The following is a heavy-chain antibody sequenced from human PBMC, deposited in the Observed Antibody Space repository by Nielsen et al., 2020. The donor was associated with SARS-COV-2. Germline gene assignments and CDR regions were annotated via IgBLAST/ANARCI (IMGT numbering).Heavy chain of an antibody. CDR2: IRSEANDYAT. Sequence: GESLKISCAASGFTFSSYDMHWVRQAPGKGLEWVGRIRSEANDYATAYAASVKGRFTISRDDSRNTTYLQLYRLKTEDTAVYFCTRGLSDFWGQGTLVTVSS. D-gene: IGHD2-2*01. V-gene: IGHV3-73*01. J-gene: IGHJ4*02. CDR1: GFTFSSYD. CDR3: TRGLSDF.